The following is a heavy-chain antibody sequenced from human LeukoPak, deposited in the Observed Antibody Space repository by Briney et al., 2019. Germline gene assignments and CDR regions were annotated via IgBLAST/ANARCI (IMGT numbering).Heavy chain of an antibody. J-gene: IGHJ4*02. D-gene: IGHD2-2*01. CDR1: GYTFTSYD. V-gene: IGHV1-8*01. CDR3: ARVLGVTAGIDY. Sequence: ASVKVSCKASGYTFTSYDINWVRQATGQGLEWMGWMNPNSGNTGYAQKFQGRVTMTRNTSISTAYMELSSLRSEDTAVYYCARVLGVTAGIDYWGQGTLVTVSS. CDR2: MNPNSGNT.